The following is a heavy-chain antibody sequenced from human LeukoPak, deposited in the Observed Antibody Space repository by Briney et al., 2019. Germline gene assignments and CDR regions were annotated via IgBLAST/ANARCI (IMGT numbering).Heavy chain of an antibody. Sequence: GGSLRLSCAASGFIVSSNFMSWVRQAPGKGLECVSLINSGGTTYYADSVKGRFTISRDDSKNTLYLQMNSLRAEDTAVYYCARGATRQSTRNAFDIWGQGTMVTVSS. J-gene: IGHJ3*02. CDR3: ARGATRQSTRNAFDI. CDR2: INSGGTT. CDR1: GFIVSSNF. D-gene: IGHD2-15*01. V-gene: IGHV3-53*01.